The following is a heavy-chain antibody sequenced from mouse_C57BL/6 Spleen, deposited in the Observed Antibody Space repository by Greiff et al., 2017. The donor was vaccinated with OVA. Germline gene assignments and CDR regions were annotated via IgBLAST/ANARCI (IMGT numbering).Heavy chain of an antibody. V-gene: IGHV1-76*01. D-gene: IGHD2-4*01. CDR2: IYPGSGNT. CDR1: GYTFTDYY. CDR3: ARDYDYDFAWVAY. J-gene: IGHJ3*01. Sequence: VQGVESGAELVRPGASVKLSCKASGYTFTDYYINWVKQRPGQGLEWIARIYPGSGNTYYNEKFKGKATLTAEKSSSTAYMQLSSLTSEDSAVYFCARDYDYDFAWVAYWGQGTLVTVSA.